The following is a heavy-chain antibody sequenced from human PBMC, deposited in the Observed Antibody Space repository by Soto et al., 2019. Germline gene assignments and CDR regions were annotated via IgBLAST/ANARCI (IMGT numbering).Heavy chain of an antibody. J-gene: IGHJ4*02. Sequence: QVQLVQSGAEVKNPGASVKVSCKASGYTLTTYGMSWVRQAPGQGLDWMGWISTYNGNTKYAERLQGRVTMTTDTTTSTAYMELRSLRSDDTAVYYCARGPTDYYDNSGDYFLDYWGQGTLVTVSS. D-gene: IGHD3-22*01. CDR2: ISTYNGNT. V-gene: IGHV1-18*01. CDR3: ARGPTDYYDNSGDYFLDY. CDR1: GYTLTTYG.